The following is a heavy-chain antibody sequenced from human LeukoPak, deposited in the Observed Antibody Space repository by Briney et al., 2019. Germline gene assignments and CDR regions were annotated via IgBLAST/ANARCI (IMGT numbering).Heavy chain of an antibody. CDR2: ISSSSSYI. Sequence: TGGSLRLSCAASGFTFSSYSMNWVRQAPGKGLEWVSSISSSSSYIYYADSVKGRFTISRDDAKNSLYLQMNSLRAEDTAVYYCARSQYYYDSSGYYYEDYFDYWGQGTLVTVSS. D-gene: IGHD3-22*01. V-gene: IGHV3-21*01. CDR1: GFTFSSYS. CDR3: ARSQYYYDSSGYYYEDYFDY. J-gene: IGHJ4*02.